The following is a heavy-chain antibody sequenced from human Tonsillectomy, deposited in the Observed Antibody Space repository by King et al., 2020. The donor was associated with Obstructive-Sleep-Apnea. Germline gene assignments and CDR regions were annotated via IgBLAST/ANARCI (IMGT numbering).Heavy chain of an antibody. CDR1: GYSCTNYW. V-gene: IGHV5-51*01. J-gene: IGHJ4*02. D-gene: IGHD6-6*01. CDR2: IYPGDSVT. CDR3: ARREDSSSPAFDY. Sequence: DVQLVESGAEVKKPGESLKISCKGFGYSCTNYWIGWVRQIPGKGLEWMGIIYPGDSVTRYSPSFQGQVTISADKSISTAYLQWSSLKASDTAMYHCARREDSSSPAFDYWGQGTLVTVSS.